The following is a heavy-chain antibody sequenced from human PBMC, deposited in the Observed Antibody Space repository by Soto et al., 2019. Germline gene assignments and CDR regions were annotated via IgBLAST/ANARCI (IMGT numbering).Heavy chain of an antibody. J-gene: IGHJ4*02. CDR1: GYTFTSYA. CDR3: ARSIVAVTALDY. CDR2: INAGNGNT. Sequence: QVQLVQSGAEEKKPGASVKVSCKASGYTFTSYAMHWVRQAPGQRLEWMGWINAGNGNTKYSQKFRGRVTITRDTSASTAYMELSSLRSEDTAVYYCARSIVAVTALDYWGQGTLVTVSS. D-gene: IGHD2-21*02. V-gene: IGHV1-3*05.